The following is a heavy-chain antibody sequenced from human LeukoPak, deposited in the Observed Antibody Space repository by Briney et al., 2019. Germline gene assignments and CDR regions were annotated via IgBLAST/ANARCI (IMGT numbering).Heavy chain of an antibody. CDR3: AKVFPIVVVPAAKVDP. Sequence: PGGSLRLSCAASGFTFSSYGMHWVRQAPGKGLEWVAFIRYDGSNKYYADSVKVRFTISRDNSKNTLYLQMNSLRAEDTAVYYCAKVFPIVVVPAAKVDPWGQGTLVTVSS. D-gene: IGHD2-2*01. J-gene: IGHJ5*02. CDR1: GFTFSSYG. V-gene: IGHV3-30*02. CDR2: IRYDGSNK.